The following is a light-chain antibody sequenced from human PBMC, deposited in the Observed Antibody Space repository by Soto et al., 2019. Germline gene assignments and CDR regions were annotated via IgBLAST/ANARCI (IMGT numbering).Light chain of an antibody. J-gene: IGLJ1*01. V-gene: IGLV1-51*01. Sequence: QSVSTQPPSVSAAPRQKVTISCSGSTSNIEDNYVSWYQQLPGAAPRLLIYDNDERPAGIPDRFSGSKSGTSATLDITGLQTGDEADYYCGTWDRSLSAYVFGTGTKVTVL. CDR2: DND. CDR1: TSNIEDNY. CDR3: GTWDRSLSAYV.